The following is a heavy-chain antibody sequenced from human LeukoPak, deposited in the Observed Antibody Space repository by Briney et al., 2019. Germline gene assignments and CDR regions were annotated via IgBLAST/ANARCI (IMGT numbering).Heavy chain of an antibody. CDR3: ARTKEMASISYFDS. CDR2: IDSSGSNI. V-gene: IGHV3-48*04. D-gene: IGHD5-24*01. J-gene: IGHJ4*02. CDR1: GFTLSSYS. Sequence: GGSLRLSCAASGFTLSSYSMNWVRQAPGKGLEWVSYIDSSGSNIHYADSVKGRFTISRDNAKNSLYLQMNSLRAEDTAVYYCARTKEMASISYFDSWGQGTLVTVSS.